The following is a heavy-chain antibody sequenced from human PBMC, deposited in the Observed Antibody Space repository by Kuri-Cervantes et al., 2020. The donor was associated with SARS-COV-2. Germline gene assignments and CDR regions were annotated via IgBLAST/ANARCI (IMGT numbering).Heavy chain of an antibody. CDR3: ARDLLGATPFDY. CDR2: IYHSGST. J-gene: IGHJ4*02. Sequence: SETLSLTCAVSGGSISSGGYSWSWIRQPPGKGLEWIGYIYHSGSTYYNPSLKSRVTISADTSKNQFSLNLSSVTAADTAVYYCARDLLGATPFDYWGQGTLVTVSS. V-gene: IGHV4-30-2*01. CDR1: GGSISSGGYS. D-gene: IGHD1-26*01.